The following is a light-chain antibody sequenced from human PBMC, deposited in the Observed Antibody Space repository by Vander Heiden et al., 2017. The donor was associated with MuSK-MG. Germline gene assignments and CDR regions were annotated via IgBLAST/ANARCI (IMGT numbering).Light chain of an antibody. V-gene: IGLV3-21*04. CDR3: QVWDSSSDHFLYV. Sequence: SYLLTQPPSVSVAPGKTARITCGGNNIGSKSVPWYQQKPGKAPVLVIYYESDRPAGIPGRFSGSNSGNTATLTISRVEAGDEADYYCQVWDSSSDHFLYVFGTGTKVTVL. CDR1: NIGSKS. CDR2: YES. J-gene: IGLJ1*01.